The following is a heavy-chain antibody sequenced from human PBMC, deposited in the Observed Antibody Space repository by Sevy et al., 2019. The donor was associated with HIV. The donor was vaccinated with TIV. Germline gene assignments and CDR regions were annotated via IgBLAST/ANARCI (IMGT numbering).Heavy chain of an antibody. V-gene: IGHV4-34*01. Sequence: SETLSLTCAVYGESFSGYYWSWIRQPPGKGLEWIGEINHSGSTNYTPSLKSRVTVSVDMSKNQFSLKLSSVTAADTAVYYCARGGGGTILGQWLQSLYYFDYWRQGTLVTVSS. CDR1: GESFSGYY. CDR3: ARGGGGTILGQWLQSLYYFDY. D-gene: IGHD2-15*01. J-gene: IGHJ4*02. CDR2: INHSGST.